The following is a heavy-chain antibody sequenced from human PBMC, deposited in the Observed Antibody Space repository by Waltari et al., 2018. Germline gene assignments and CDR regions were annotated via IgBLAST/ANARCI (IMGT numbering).Heavy chain of an antibody. J-gene: IGHJ4*02. CDR3: AREVDTAMADY. Sequence: QVQLVQSGAEVKKPGASVKVSCKASGYTFTSYDINWVRQATGQGLEWMGWMNPNSGNSGYAQKFQGRVTMTSNTSISTAYMELSSLRSDDPAVYYCAREVDTAMADYWGQGTLFTVSS. CDR1: GYTFTSYD. CDR2: MNPNSGNS. V-gene: IGHV1-8*01. D-gene: IGHD5-18*01.